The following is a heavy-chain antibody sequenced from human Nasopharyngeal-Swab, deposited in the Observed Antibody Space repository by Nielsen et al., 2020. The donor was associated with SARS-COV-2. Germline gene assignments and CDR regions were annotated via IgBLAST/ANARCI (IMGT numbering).Heavy chain of an antibody. Sequence: SVKVSCKASGGTFSSYAISWVRQAPGQGLEWMGGIIPIFGTANYAQKFQGRVTITADESTSTAYMGLSSLRSEDTAVYYCARDVLILCGGDCYSNYYYGMDVWGQGTTVTVSS. J-gene: IGHJ6*02. CDR1: GGTFSSYA. V-gene: IGHV1-69*13. CDR3: ARDVLILCGGDCYSNYYYGMDV. D-gene: IGHD2-21*02. CDR2: IIPIFGTA.